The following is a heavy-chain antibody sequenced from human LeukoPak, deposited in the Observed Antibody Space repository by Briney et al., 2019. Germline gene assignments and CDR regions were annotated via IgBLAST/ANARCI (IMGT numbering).Heavy chain of an antibody. D-gene: IGHD6-13*01. CDR1: GASISSSSYY. J-gene: IGHJ4*02. Sequence: SETLSLTCTDSGASISSSSYYWGWIRQPPGKGLEWIGSIYYSGSTYYNPSLKSRVTISVDTSKNQFSLRLSSVTAADTAVYYCATQKAAPGPIDYWGQGALVTVSS. CDR2: IYYSGST. V-gene: IGHV4-39*01. CDR3: ATQKAAPGPIDY.